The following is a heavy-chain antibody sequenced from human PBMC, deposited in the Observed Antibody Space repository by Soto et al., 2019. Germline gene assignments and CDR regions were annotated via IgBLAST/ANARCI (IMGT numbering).Heavy chain of an antibody. CDR3: AREINSHFDY. CDR2: ISYHGSYK. V-gene: IGHV3-30-3*01. Sequence: QVQLVESGGGVVQPGRSLRLSCAASGLTFSSYGMNWVRQAPGKGLEWVAVISYHGSYKYYADSVKGRFTISRDNPKNTLFLQMNSLRADDTAVYFCAREINSHFDYWGQGTLVTVSS. J-gene: IGHJ4*02. CDR1: GLTFSSYG. D-gene: IGHD2-15*01.